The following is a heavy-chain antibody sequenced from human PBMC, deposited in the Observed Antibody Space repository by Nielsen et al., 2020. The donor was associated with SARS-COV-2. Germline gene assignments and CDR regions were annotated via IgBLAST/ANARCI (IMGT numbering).Heavy chain of an antibody. CDR3: ARGGRITFGGADDAFDI. CDR2: IYHSGRT. D-gene: IGHD3-16*01. Sequence: SETLSLTCAASGCPISSGGYSWSWIRQPPGKGLEWIGYIYHSGRTYYNPSLKSRVTISVDRSKNQFSLKLSSVTAADTAVYYCARGGRITFGGADDAFDIWGQGTMVTVSS. J-gene: IGHJ3*02. V-gene: IGHV4-30-2*01. CDR1: GCPISSGGYS.